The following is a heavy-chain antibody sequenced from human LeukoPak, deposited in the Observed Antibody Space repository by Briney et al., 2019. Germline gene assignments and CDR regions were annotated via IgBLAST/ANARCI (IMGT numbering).Heavy chain of an antibody. J-gene: IGHJ6*03. V-gene: IGHV3-7*01. CDR3: AREIYDSSGYHPYYYYYYMDV. CDR1: GFTFSSYW. CDR2: IKQDGSEK. D-gene: IGHD3-22*01. Sequence: PGGSLRLSCAASGFTFSSYWMSWVRQAPGKGLEWVANIKQDGSEKYYVDSVKGRFTISRDNAKNSLYLQMNSLRAEDTAVYYCAREIYDSSGYHPYYYYYYMDVWGKGTTVTVSS.